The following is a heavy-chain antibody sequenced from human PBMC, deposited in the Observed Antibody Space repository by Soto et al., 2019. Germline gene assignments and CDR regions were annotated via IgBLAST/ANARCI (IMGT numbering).Heavy chain of an antibody. J-gene: IGHJ4*02. V-gene: IGHV1-3*05. CDR3: ARGIEPYYLDY. CDR2: INAGNGNT. Sequence: QVQLVQSGAEEKKPGASVKVSCNASGYTFTSYAMHWVRQAPGQRLEWMGWINAGNGNTKYSQKFQGRVTITRDTSASPAYMEMSSLRSEDTAVYYCARGIEPYYLDYWGQGTLVTVSS. CDR1: GYTFTSYA. D-gene: IGHD1-26*01.